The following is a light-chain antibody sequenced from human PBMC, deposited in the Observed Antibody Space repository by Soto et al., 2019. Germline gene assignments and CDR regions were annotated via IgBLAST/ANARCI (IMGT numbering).Light chain of an antibody. J-gene: IGKJ4*01. Sequence: DIQMTQSPSTLSASVGDIITITCRASQSISSRLAWYQQKPGKAPKLLISDASSLENWVPSRFSGSGSGTDFTLTISRLEPEDFAVYYCQQYGSSPLFGGGTKVDIK. V-gene: IGKV1-5*01. CDR2: DAS. CDR1: QSISSR. CDR3: QQYGSSPL.